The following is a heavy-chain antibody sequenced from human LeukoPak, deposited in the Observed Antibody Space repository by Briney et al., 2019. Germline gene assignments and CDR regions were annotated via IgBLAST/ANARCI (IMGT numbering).Heavy chain of an antibody. CDR3: AALYGDYGSDY. D-gene: IGHD4-17*01. V-gene: IGHV4-30-4*08. Sequence: SQTLTLTXTVSGGSISSGDYYWSWIRQPPGKGLEGIGYMYYSGSSCYNPSLKHRLPISVDTSKNKFSLKLSSVTAADTAVYYCAALYGDYGSDYWGQGTLVTVSS. CDR2: MYYSGSS. J-gene: IGHJ4*02. CDR1: GGSISSGDYY.